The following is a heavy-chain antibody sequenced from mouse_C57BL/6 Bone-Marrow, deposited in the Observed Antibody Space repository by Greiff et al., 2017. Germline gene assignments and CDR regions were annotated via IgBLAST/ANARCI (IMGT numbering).Heavy chain of an antibody. CDR2: IDPEGGET. CDR1: GFNIKDYY. CDR3: ARLIYYYGSSYYWAMDY. V-gene: IGHV14-2*01. J-gene: IGHJ4*01. D-gene: IGHD1-1*01. Sequence: VQLKESGAELVKPGASVKLSCTASGFNIKDYYMHWVKQRTEQGLEWIGRIDPEGGETKYAPKFQGQATITADTSSNTASLQRISLTSEDTAVYYCARLIYYYGSSYYWAMDYWGQGTSVTVSS.